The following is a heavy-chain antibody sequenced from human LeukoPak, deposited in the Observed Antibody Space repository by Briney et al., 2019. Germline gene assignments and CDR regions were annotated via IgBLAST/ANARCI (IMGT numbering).Heavy chain of an antibody. Sequence: GGSLRLSCAASGFTFSSYGMHWVRQAPGKGLEWVAVISYDGSNKYYADSVKGRFTTSRDNSKNTLYLQMNSLRAEDTAVYYCAKDKHSYGQARGSYGMDVWGQGTTVTVSS. J-gene: IGHJ6*02. V-gene: IGHV3-30*18. CDR3: AKDKHSYGQARGSYGMDV. CDR1: GFTFSSYG. CDR2: ISYDGSNK. D-gene: IGHD5-18*01.